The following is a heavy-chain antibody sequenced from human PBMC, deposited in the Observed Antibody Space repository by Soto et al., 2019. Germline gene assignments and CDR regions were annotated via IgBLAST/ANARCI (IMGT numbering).Heavy chain of an antibody. Sequence: SETLSLTCTVSGGSISSSSYYWGWIRQPPGKGLEWIGSIYYSGSTYYNPSLKSRVTISVDTSKNQFSLKLSSVTAADTAVYYCARPGYYDFWSGSLSPYYYYGMDVWGQGTTVTVSS. D-gene: IGHD3-3*01. V-gene: IGHV4-39*01. CDR3: ARPGYYDFWSGSLSPYYYYGMDV. CDR1: GGSISSSSYY. J-gene: IGHJ6*02. CDR2: IYYSGST.